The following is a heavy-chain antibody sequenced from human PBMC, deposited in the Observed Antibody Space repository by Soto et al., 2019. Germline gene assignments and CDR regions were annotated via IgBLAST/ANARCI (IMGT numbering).Heavy chain of an antibody. D-gene: IGHD3-22*01. CDR1: GFTFSDYQ. CDR2: ISSSGGIT. V-gene: IGHV3-11*01. J-gene: IGHJ4*02. Sequence: GSLRLSCAASGFTFSDYQMSWIREAPGKGLEWVLYISSSGGITDYADSVQGRFTISRNNAKNSLYLKMNSLRAEDTVVYYCARDLGYYASSGYFDYWGQGTLVTASS. CDR3: ARDLGYYASSGYFDY.